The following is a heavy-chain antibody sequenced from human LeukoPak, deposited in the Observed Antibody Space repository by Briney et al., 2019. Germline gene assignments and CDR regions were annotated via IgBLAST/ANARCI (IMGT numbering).Heavy chain of an antibody. D-gene: IGHD1-26*01. CDR1: GFTFSSYA. V-gene: IGHV3-23*01. CDR3: ARDNVGATPFDY. J-gene: IGHJ4*02. Sequence: GGSLRLSCAASGFTFSSYAMRGVRQAPGKGLEWVSAIGSGSGGTTIYADSVKGRFTISRDSSKNTLYLQMSSLRDEDTAVYYCARDNVGATPFDYWGQGTLVTVSS. CDR2: IGSGSGGTT.